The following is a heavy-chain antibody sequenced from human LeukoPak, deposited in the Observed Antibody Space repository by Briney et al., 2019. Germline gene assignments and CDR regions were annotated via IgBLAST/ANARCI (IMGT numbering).Heavy chain of an antibody. CDR1: GGTFSSYA. V-gene: IGHV1-69*04. J-gene: IGHJ4*02. CDR3: ATAPIFYDSSGYYQLDY. Sequence: SVKVSCKASGGTFSSYAISWVRQAPGQGLEWMGRIIPILGIANYAQKFQGRVTITADKSTSTAYMELSSLRSEDTAVYYCATAPIFYDSSGYYQLDYWGQGTLVTVSS. CDR2: IIPILGIA. D-gene: IGHD3-22*01.